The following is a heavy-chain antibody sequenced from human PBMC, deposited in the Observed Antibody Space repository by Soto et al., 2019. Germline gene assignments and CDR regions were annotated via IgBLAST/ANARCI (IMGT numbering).Heavy chain of an antibody. J-gene: IGHJ6*02. V-gene: IGHV4-39*01. Sequence: SETRSLTCTVSGGSISSSSYYWGWIRQPPGKGLEWIGSIYYSGSTYYNPSLKSRVTISVDTSKNQFSLKLSSVTAADTAVYYCAVTRGSGSYYKDYYYGMDVWGQGTTVT. CDR1: GGSISSSSYY. CDR2: IYYSGST. D-gene: IGHD3-10*01. CDR3: AVTRGSGSYYKDYYYGMDV.